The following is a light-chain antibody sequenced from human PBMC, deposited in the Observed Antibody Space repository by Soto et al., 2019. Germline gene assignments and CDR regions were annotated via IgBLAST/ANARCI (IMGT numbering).Light chain of an antibody. CDR2: LAS. V-gene: IGKV1-6*01. CDR3: LQHYSYPRT. J-gene: IGKJ1*01. Sequence: AIQMTQSPSSLSASVGDRVTITCRASQGIGNDLGWFQQKPGKAPKLLIYLASSLQSGVPSRFSGSGSGTDFTLTISSLQPEDFATYSCLQHYSYPRTFGQGTKVEIK. CDR1: QGIGND.